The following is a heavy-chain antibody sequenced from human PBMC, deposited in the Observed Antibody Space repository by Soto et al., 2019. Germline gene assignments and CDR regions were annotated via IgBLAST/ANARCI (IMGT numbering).Heavy chain of an antibody. D-gene: IGHD3-22*01. CDR1: GYSFTSYG. CDR2: ISGHNGNT. Sequence: ASVKVSCKASGYSFTSYGISWVRQAPGQGPEWMGWISGHNGNTNHPQSLQGRVTMTTDTSRNTAYMELRSLRSDDTAVYYCARHRFNYYDDTVYYYFDYWGQGTMVTVSS. CDR3: ARHRFNYYDDTVYYYFDY. V-gene: IGHV1-18*04. J-gene: IGHJ4*02.